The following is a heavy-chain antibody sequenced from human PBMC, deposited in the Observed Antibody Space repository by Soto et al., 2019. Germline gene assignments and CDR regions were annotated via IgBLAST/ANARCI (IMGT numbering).Heavy chain of an antibody. Sequence: SETLSLTCTVAGGYISGGDYYWSWIRQAPGKGLEWIGYIYYSGSTNYNPSLKSRVTISVDTSKNQFSLKLSSVTAADTAVYYCARDSTASFDYWGKGTTVTVSS. CDR3: ARDSTASFDY. V-gene: IGHV4-61*08. D-gene: IGHD2-2*01. CDR2: IYYSGST. J-gene: IGHJ4*03. CDR1: GGYISGGDYY.